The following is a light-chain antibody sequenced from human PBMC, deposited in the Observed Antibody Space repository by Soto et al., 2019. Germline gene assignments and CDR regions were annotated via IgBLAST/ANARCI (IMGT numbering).Light chain of an antibody. Sequence: QSALTQPASVSGSPGQSIAISCTGTSSDVGGYNYVSWYQQHPGKAPKLMVYDVSNRPSGGSNRFSGSKSGNTASLTISVLQADDEADYYCSSYTSSSTYVFGTGTKLTVL. J-gene: IGLJ1*01. CDR3: SSYTSSSTYV. CDR1: SSDVGGYNY. CDR2: DVS. V-gene: IGLV2-14*01.